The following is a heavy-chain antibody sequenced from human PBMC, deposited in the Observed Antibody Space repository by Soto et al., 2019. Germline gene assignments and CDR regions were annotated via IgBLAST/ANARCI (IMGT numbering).Heavy chain of an antibody. D-gene: IGHD2-8*01. CDR3: ARGSDCTNGVCYTKNYYYYGMDV. J-gene: IGHJ6*02. V-gene: IGHV1-69*01. CDR2: IIPIFGTA. CDR1: GGTFSSYA. Sequence: QVQLVQSGAEVKKPGSSVKVSCKASGGTFSSYAISWVRQAPGQGLEWMGGIIPIFGTANYAQKFQGRVTITADASTSTAYMELSSLRSEDTAVYYCARGSDCTNGVCYTKNYYYYGMDVWGQGTTVTVSS.